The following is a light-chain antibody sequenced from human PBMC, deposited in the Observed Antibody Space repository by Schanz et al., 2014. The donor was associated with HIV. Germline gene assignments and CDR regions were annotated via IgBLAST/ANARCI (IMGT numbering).Light chain of an antibody. J-gene: IGLJ3*02. CDR2: EVS. CDR3: SSYTSSSSWV. V-gene: IGLV2-14*02. Sequence: QSALTQPASVSGSPGQSITISCTGTSNDVGTYNLVSWYQQHPGKAPQLMIYEVSKRPSGVSDRFSGSKSDNTASLTISGLQAEDEADYYCSSYTSSSSWVFGGGTKLTVL. CDR1: SNDVGTYNL.